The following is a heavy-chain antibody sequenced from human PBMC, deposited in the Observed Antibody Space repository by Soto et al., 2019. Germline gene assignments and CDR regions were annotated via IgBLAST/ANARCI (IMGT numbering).Heavy chain of an antibody. CDR2: IWYDGSNK. D-gene: IGHD2-21*02. CDR1: GFTFSSYG. V-gene: IGHV3-33*01. J-gene: IGHJ2*01. Sequence: QVQLVESGGGVVQPGRSLRLSCAASGFTFSSYGMHWVRQAPGKGLEWVAVIWYDGSNKYYADSVKGRFTISRDNSKNTLYLQMNGLRAEDTAVYYCARGSWVVVVTARFVLWGRGTLVTVSS. CDR3: ARGSWVVVVTARFVL.